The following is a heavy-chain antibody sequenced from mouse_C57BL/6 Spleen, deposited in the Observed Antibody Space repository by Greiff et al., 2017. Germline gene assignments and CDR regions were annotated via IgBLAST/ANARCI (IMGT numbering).Heavy chain of an antibody. CDR1: GYTFTSYW. CDR2: IDPSDSYT. D-gene: IGHD2-1*01. V-gene: IGHV1-69*01. J-gene: IGHJ3*01. CDR3: AYYGNYGFAY. Sequence: QVQLQQPGAELVMPGASVKLSCKASGYTFTSYWMHWVKQRPGQGLEWIGEIDPSDSYTNYNQKFKGKSTVTVDKSSSTAYMQLSSLTSEDSAVYYCAYYGNYGFAYWGQGTLVTVSA.